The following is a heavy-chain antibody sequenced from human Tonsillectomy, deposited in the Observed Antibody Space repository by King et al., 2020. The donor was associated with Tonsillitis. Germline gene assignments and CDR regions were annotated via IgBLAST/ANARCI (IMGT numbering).Heavy chain of an antibody. Sequence: QGQLVQSGAEVKKPGASVKVSCKASGYTFTSYGISWVRQAPGQGLEWMGWITAYNGITNYAQKLQGRVTMTADTSTSTAYMELRSLRSDDTAAYYCARVAWVVQDRHYGSRSWSYTWGQGRPVTVST. J-gene: IGHJ5*02. CDR3: ARVAWVVQDRHYGSRSWSYT. CDR1: GYTFTSYG. D-gene: IGHD3-10*01. V-gene: IGHV1-18*01. CDR2: ITAYNGIT.